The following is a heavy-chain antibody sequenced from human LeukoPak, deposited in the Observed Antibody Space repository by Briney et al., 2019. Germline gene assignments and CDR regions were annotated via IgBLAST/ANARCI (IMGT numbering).Heavy chain of an antibody. D-gene: IGHD2-2*01. CDR3: VRDHIVVVPAAKSYYYYGMDV. CDR2: INPNSGGT. V-gene: IGHV1-2*02. CDR1: GYTFTGYY. J-gene: IGHJ6*02. Sequence: ASVKVSCKASGYTFTGYYMHWVRQAPGQGLEWMGWINPNSGGTNYAQKFQGRVTMTRDTSISTAYMELSRLRSDDTAVYYCVRDHIVVVPAAKSYYYYGMDVWGQGTTVTVSS.